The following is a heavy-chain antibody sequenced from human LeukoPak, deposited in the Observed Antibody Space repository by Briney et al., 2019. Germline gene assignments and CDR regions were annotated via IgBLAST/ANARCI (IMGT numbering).Heavy chain of an antibody. D-gene: IGHD1-26*01. Sequence: SETLSLTCTVSGGSISSYYWSWIRQPPGKGLEWIGYIYYSGSTNYNPSLKSRVTISVDTSKNQFSLKLSSVTAADTAVYYCAGRVVGAKLEYYFDYWGQGTLVTVSS. CDR2: IYYSGST. J-gene: IGHJ4*02. CDR3: AGRVVGAKLEYYFDY. V-gene: IGHV4-59*08. CDR1: GGSISSYY.